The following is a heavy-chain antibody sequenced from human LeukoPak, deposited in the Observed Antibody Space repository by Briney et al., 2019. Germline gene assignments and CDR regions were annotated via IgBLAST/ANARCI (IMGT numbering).Heavy chain of an antibody. D-gene: IGHD3-3*01. CDR2: ISYDGSNK. CDR1: GFTFSSYA. Sequence: GGSLRLSCAASGFTFSSYALHWVRHPQATGLERVAVISYDGSNKYYADSVKGRFTISRDNSKNTLYLQMNSLRAEDTAVYYCAKAITSFGVVIIHNWFDPWGQGTLVTVSS. V-gene: IGHV3-30*04. J-gene: IGHJ5*02. CDR3: AKAITSFGVVIIHNWFDP.